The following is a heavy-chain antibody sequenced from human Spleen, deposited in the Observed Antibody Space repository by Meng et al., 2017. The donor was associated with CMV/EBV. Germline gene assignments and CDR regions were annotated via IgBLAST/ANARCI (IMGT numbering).Heavy chain of an antibody. D-gene: IGHD2-8*01. CDR3: ARDTNYLTY. CDR2: IYYSGST. CDR1: GDSISRSAHY. J-gene: IGHJ4*02. V-gene: IGHV4-39*07. Sequence: ESLKISCTVSGDSISRSAHYWGWIRQPPGKGLEWIGSIYYSGSTYYSPSLKSRVTISIDTSKNQFSLRLNSVTAADTAVYYCARDTNYLTYWGQGKLVTVSS.